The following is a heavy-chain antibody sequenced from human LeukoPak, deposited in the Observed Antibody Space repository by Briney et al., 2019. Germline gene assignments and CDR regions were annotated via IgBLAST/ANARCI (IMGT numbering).Heavy chain of an antibody. CDR3: ARGVRLGPDY. J-gene: IGHJ4*02. CDR2: IIPILGIA. D-gene: IGHD3-10*01. V-gene: IGHV1-69*04. CDR1: GGTFSSYA. Sequence: GASVKVSCKPSGGTFSSYAISWVRPAPGQGVEWMGRIIPILGIAHYAQKLQGRVTITADKTTSTAYMELSRLRSEDTAVYYCARGVRLGPDYWGQGTLVTVSS.